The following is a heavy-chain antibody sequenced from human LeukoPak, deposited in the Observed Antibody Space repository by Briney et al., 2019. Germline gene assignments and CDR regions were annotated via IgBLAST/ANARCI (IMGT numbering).Heavy chain of an antibody. J-gene: IGHJ4*02. D-gene: IGHD3-10*01. CDR1: GFTFSSYA. CDR3: AKDINGSGIDY. Sequence: GGSLRLSCAASGFTFSSYAMHWVRQAPGKGLEWVAVISYDGSNKYYADSVKGRFTISRDNSKNTLYLQMNSLRAEDTAVYYCAKDINGSGIDYWGQGTLVTVSS. CDR2: ISYDGSNK. V-gene: IGHV3-30-3*01.